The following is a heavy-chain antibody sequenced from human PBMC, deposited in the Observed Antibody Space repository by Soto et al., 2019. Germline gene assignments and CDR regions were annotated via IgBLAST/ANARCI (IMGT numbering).Heavy chain of an antibody. CDR2: ISSGSTPI. D-gene: IGHD3-22*01. V-gene: IGHV3-48*01. J-gene: IGHJ4*02. CDR1: GFTFSAHS. Sequence: PGGSLRLSCAASGFTFSAHSMDWVRQAPGKGLEWVSYISSGSTPIYYADSVRGRFTISRDNAKNSLYLQMNSLRAEDTAVYYCARWNYDTSGYYKGALDYWGQGT. CDR3: ARWNYDTSGYYKGALDY.